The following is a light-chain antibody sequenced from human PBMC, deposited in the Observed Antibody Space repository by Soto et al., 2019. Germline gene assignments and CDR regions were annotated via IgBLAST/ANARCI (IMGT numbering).Light chain of an antibody. CDR1: QSVGSY. V-gene: IGKV3-11*01. Sequence: EVLLTQSPATLPASAGERATLTCRANQSVGSYLAWFHQKPGKAPRLLIYDASSIAPGIPARFSGSGSGTDFTLTISSLEPDDFGAYYCQQCKNWPPITFGHGTRVEIK. CDR3: QQCKNWPPIT. CDR2: DAS. J-gene: IGKJ5*01.